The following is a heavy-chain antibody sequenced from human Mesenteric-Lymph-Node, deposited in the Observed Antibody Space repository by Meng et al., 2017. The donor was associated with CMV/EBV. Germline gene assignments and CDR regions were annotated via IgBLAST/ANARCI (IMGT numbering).Heavy chain of an antibody. D-gene: IGHD6-13*01. J-gene: IGHJ6*02. CDR1: GDTFSSYA. Sequence: SVKVSCKVSGDTFSSYAITWVRQAPGQGLEWMGGVTPIVGKTDYAQKFQGRVTITTDKSTTTAYMELSSLRYEDTAVYYCARLFYSTSLGRYYYGLDDWGHGTTVTVSS. V-gene: IGHV1-69*10. CDR3: ARLFYSTSLGRYYYGLDD. CDR2: VTPIVGKT.